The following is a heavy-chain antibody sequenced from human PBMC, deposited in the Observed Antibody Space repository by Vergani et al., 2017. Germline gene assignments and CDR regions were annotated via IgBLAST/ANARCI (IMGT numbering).Heavy chain of an antibody. CDR3: ARDSSYGMDV. CDR2: IWYDGSNK. Sequence: QVQLVESGGGVVQPGRSLRLSCAASGFTFSSYGMHWVRQAPGKGLAWVAVIWYDGSNKYYADSVKGRFTISRDNSKNTLYLQMNSLRAEDTAVYYCARDSSYGMDVWGQGTTVTVSS. CDR1: GFTFSSYG. J-gene: IGHJ6*02. V-gene: IGHV3-33*08.